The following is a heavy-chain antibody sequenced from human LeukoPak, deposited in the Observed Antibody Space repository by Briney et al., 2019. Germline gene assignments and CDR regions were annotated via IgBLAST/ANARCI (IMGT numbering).Heavy chain of an antibody. CDR2: IIPIFGTA. D-gene: IGHD3-10*01. Sequence: SVKVSCKASGGTFNSYAISWVRQAPGQGLEWMGGIIPIFGTANYAQKFQGRVTITADESTSTAHMELSSLRSEDTAVYYCARAPWYYYGSGSYYPRVYWFDPWGQGTLVTVSS. V-gene: IGHV1-69*01. CDR3: ARAPWYYYGSGSYYPRVYWFDP. CDR1: GGTFNSYA. J-gene: IGHJ5*02.